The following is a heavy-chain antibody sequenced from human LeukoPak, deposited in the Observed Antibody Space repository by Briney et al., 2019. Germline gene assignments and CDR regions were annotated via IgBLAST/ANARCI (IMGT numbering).Heavy chain of an antibody. CDR3: ARHDYYGSGSYYPASAFDY. CDR1: GFTFSDYY. CDR2: ISSSGSTI. V-gene: IGHV3-11*01. Sequence: PGGSLRLSCAASGFTFSDYYMSWIRQAPGKGLEWVSYISSSGSTIYYADSVKGRFTISRDNAKNSLYLQMNSLRAEDTAVYYCARHDYYGSGSYYPASAFDYWGQGTLVTVSS. J-gene: IGHJ4*02. D-gene: IGHD3-10*01.